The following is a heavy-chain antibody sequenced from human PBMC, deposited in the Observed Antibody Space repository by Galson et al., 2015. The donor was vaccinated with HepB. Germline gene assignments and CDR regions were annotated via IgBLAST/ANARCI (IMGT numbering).Heavy chain of an antibody. CDR2: ISSSSTI. D-gene: IGHD2-2*02. Sequence: SLRLSCAASGFTFSSYSMNWVRQAPEKGLEWVSYISSSSTIYYADSVKGRFTISRDNAKNSLYLQMNSLRDEDTAVYYCARDEKDIVVVPAAIRHYYYYGMDVWGQGTTVTVPS. CDR3: ARDEKDIVVVPAAIRHYYYYGMDV. V-gene: IGHV3-48*02. J-gene: IGHJ6*02. CDR1: GFTFSSYS.